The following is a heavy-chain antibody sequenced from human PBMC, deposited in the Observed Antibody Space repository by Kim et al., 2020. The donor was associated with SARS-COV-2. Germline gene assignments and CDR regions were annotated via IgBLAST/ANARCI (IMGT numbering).Heavy chain of an antibody. D-gene: IGHD4-17*01. V-gene: IGHV1-18*01. J-gene: IGHJ4*02. CDR3: ARGAYGDVSFDY. Sequence: YAQKVQGRVTMTTDTSTNTAYMELWSLRSDDTAMYYCARGAYGDVSFDYWGQVTLVTVSS.